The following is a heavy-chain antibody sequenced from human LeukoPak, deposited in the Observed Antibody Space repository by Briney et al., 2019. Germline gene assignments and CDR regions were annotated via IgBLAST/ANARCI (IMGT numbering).Heavy chain of an antibody. J-gene: IGHJ6*02. V-gene: IGHV3-9*01. D-gene: IGHD2-15*01. CDR1: GFTFSSYG. Sequence: GGSLRLSCVASGFTFSSYGMHWVRQAPGKGLEWVSGISWNSGSIGYADSVKGRFTISRDNAKNSLYLQMNSLRAEDTALYYCAKDIGCSGGSCYPPSQGMDVWGQGTTVTVSS. CDR2: ISWNSGSI. CDR3: AKDIGCSGGSCYPPSQGMDV.